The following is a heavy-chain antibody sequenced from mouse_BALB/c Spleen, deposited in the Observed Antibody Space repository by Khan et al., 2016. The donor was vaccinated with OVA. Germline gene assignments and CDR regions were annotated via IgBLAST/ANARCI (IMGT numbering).Heavy chain of an antibody. CDR2: ISPGSGDT. J-gene: IGHJ3*01. V-gene: IGHV1-77*01. Sequence: VQLQQPGAELARPGASVKLSCKASGYTFTDYYINWVKLRTGQGLEWIGEISPGSGDTYYNERFKGKATLTADKSSSTAYMQLSSLTSEDSAVYYCARMNYVCYTLAYWGQGILVTVSA. CDR3: ARMNYVCYTLAY. D-gene: IGHD2-4*01. CDR1: GYTFTDYY.